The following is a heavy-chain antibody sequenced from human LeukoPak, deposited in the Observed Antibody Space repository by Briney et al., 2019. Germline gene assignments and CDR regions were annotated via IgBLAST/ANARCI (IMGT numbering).Heavy chain of an antibody. V-gene: IGHV3-23*01. CDR3: AKTYGSGSYFDY. CDR1: GFTFSSYG. Sequence: GGSLRLSCAASGFTFSSYGMSWVRQAPGKGLEWVSAISGSGGSTYYADSVKGRFTISRDNSKNTLYLQMNSLRAEDTAVYYCAKTYGSGSYFDYWGQGTLVTVSS. D-gene: IGHD3-10*01. J-gene: IGHJ4*02. CDR2: ISGSGGST.